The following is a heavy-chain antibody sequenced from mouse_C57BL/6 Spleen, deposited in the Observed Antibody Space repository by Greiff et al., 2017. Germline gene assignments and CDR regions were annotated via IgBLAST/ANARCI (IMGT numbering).Heavy chain of an antibody. CDR3: ARIPVYYGSHYAMDY. D-gene: IGHD1-1*01. J-gene: IGHJ4*01. CDR2: IWWDDDK. V-gene: IGHV8-8*01. CDR1: GFSLSTFGMG. Sequence: QVTLKVSGPGILQPSPTLSLSCSFSGFSLSTFGMGVGWIRQPTGKGLEWLAHIWWDDDKYYNPALKSRLTSSKDTSKNQVFLKVANVDTADTATYYGARIPVYYGSHYAMDYWGQGTSVTVSS.